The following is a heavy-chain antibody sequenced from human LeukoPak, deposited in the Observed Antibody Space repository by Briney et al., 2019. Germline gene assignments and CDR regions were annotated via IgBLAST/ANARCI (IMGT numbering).Heavy chain of an antibody. CDR3: AGSWTTVTVDY. Sequence: SETLSLTCAVSGGSISSGGYSWSWIRHPPGKGLEWIGYIYHSGSTYYNPSLKSRVTISVDTSKNQFSLKLSSVTAADTAVYYCAGSWTTVTVDYWGQGTLVTVSS. CDR2: IYHSGST. D-gene: IGHD4-17*01. CDR1: GGSISSGGYS. V-gene: IGHV4-30-2*02. J-gene: IGHJ4*02.